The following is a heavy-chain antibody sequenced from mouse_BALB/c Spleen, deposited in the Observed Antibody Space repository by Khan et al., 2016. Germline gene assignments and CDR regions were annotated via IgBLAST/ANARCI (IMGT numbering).Heavy chain of an antibody. D-gene: IGHD2-2*01. CDR1: GYTFTRYW. J-gene: IGHJ4*01. CDR2: SNPSSGYT. CDR3: ARCGYVHSLSYAVDY. Sequence: QVQLQQSGAELAKPGASVKMSCKASGYTFTRYWMHWVKQRPGQGLEWIGYSNPSSGYTEYNQKFKDKATLTADKSSSTAYMQLSSLTSEDSAVSYCARCGYVHSLSYAVDYWDQGTSVTVSS. V-gene: IGHV1-7*01.